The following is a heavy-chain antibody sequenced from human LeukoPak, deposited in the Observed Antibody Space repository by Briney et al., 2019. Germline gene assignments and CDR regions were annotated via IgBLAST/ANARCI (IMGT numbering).Heavy chain of an antibody. J-gene: IGHJ2*01. V-gene: IGHV4-38-2*01. D-gene: IGHD3-3*01. CDR3: ARRNFSYWYFDL. Sequence: SETLSLTCAVSGYSISSGYYWGWIRQPPGKGLEWIAAIFHSGSTNYNPALKSRVTISVDTSKNQFSLKLSSVTAADTAVYYCARRNFSYWYFDLWGRGTLVIVSS. CDR1: GYSISSGYY. CDR2: IFHSGST.